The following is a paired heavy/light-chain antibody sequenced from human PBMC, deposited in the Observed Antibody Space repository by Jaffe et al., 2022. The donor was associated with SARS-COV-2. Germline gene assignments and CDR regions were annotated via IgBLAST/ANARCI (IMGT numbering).Heavy chain of an antibody. CDR2: ISYDGSNT. CDR1: GFNFSSYA. V-gene: IGHV3-30*04. D-gene: IGHD3-22*01. Sequence: QDQLVESGGGVVQPGGSLRLSCVASGFNFSSYAMHWVRQAPGKGLEWVAVISYDGSNTFHVDSVTGRFTVSRDNSKNTLYLQMKSLRPEDTAVYYCARDPHYFYHHIDYWGQGTLVTVSS. J-gene: IGHJ4*02. CDR3: ARDPHYFYHHIDY.
Light chain of an antibody. CDR2: QAS. Sequence: DIQMTQSPSTLSASVGDGVTITCRASQTVSTWLAWYQRKPGKAPKLLIYQASTLQSGVPSRFRGSKSGTEFTLTISSLQPDDFATYYCQQYYSYPWTFGQGTKVEVK. J-gene: IGKJ1*01. CDR3: QQYYSYPWT. CDR1: QTVSTW. V-gene: IGKV1-5*03.